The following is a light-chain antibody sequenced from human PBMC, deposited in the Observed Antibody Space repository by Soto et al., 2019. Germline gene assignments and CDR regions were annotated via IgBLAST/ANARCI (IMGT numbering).Light chain of an antibody. CDR1: QDISNY. CDR2: DAS. CDR3: QQYDNLLTWT. V-gene: IGKV1-33*01. Sequence: DIQMTQSPSSLSASVGDRVTITCQARQDISNYLNWYQQKPGKAPKLLIDDASNLERGVPSRFSRSCSGTDFYFTISSLQPEDIATYYCQQYDNLLTWTFGQGTKVDIK. J-gene: IGKJ1*01.